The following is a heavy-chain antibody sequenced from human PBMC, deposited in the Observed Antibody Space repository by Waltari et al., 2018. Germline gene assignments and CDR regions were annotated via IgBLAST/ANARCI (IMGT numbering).Heavy chain of an antibody. CDR1: GYSISSGYY. CDR2: IYHSGST. Sequence: QVQLQESGPGLVNPWETLSLTCAVSGYSISSGYYWGWSRQPPGKGLEWIGSIYHSGSTYYNPSLKSRVTISVDTSKNQFSLKLSSVTAADTAVYYCARGWGGGNGVYFDYWGQGTLVTVSS. CDR3: ARGWGGGNGVYFDY. V-gene: IGHV4-38-2*01. D-gene: IGHD3-16*01. J-gene: IGHJ4*02.